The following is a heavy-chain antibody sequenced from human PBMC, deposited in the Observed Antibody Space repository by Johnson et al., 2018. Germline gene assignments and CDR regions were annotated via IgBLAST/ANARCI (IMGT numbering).Heavy chain of an antibody. CDR2: IRSSSTYI. J-gene: IGHJ6*02. V-gene: IGHV3-21*01. CDR3: ARGNYGVDG. CDR1: GFTFSNYW. Sequence: EVQLVETGGGLVQPGGSLRLSCAASGFTFSNYWMYWVRQAPGKGLVWVSLIRSSSTYIYYAHAVKGRFTISRDNANNLLYLQINSLIAEDTAVYYCARGNYGVDGWGRGTTVTVSS.